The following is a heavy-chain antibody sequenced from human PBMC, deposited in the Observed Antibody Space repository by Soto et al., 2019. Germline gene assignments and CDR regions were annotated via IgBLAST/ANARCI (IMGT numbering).Heavy chain of an antibody. D-gene: IGHD2-15*01. J-gene: IGHJ4*02. CDR3: ARDPVCSGGSCYDY. Sequence: VGSLRLSCAASGFTFSRYWMTWVRQAPGKGLEWVANIKQDGSEIYYVDSVKGRFTISRDNAENSLYLQMNSLRAEDTAVYYCARDPVCSGGSCYDYWGQRTLVTVSS. CDR2: IKQDGSEI. V-gene: IGHV3-7*01. CDR1: GFTFSRYW.